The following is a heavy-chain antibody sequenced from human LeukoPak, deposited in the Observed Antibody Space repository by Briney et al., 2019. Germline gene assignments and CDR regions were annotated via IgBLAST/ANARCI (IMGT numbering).Heavy chain of an antibody. CDR2: INPNSGGT. CDR1: GYTFTGYY. J-gene: IGHJ4*02. Sequence: ASVKVSCKASGYTFTGYYMHWVRQAPGQGLEWMGWINPNSGGTNYAQKFQGRVTMTRDTSISTAYMELSRLRSDDTAVYYCARVSYTYGSGSYEYWGQGTLVTVSS. CDR3: ARVSYTYGSGSYEY. D-gene: IGHD3-10*01. V-gene: IGHV1-2*02.